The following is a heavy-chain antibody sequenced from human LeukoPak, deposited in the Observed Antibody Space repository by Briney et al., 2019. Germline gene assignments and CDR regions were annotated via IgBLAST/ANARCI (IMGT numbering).Heavy chain of an antibody. CDR3: VKTMVTFGGLIRTDAFDI. CDR2: IYSDGRT. CDR1: GFTVSSNH. J-gene: IGHJ3*02. Sequence: GGSLRLSCAASGFTVSSNHLTWVRQAPGKGLEWVSLIYSDGRTYYAGSVRGRFTISRDNSKNTLYLQMSSLRPEDTAVYFCVKTMVTFGGLIRTDAFDIWGQGTMVTVSS. D-gene: IGHD3-16*01. V-gene: IGHV3-66*01.